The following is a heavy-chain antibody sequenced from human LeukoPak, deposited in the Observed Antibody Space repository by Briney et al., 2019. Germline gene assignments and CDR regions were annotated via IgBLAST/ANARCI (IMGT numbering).Heavy chain of an antibody. CDR1: GSRFTSYW. D-gene: IGHD2-2*01. J-gene: IGHJ4*02. Sequence: GASLQFSCQASGSRFTSYWIGWLRHLPGRGLEWMGIIYTGDSDTRYSPSFQGQVTISADKSISTAYLQWSSLKASDTAMYYCARQPTAYWGQGTLVTVSS. V-gene: IGHV5-51*01. CDR2: IYTGDSDT. CDR3: ARQPTAY.